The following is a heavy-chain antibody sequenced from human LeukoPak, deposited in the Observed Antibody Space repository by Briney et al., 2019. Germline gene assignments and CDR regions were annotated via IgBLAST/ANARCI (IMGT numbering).Heavy chain of an antibody. CDR1: GFTFSSYW. J-gene: IGHJ6*03. D-gene: IGHD6-13*01. Sequence: GGSLRLSCAASGFTFSSYWMSWVRQAPGKGLEWVANIKQDGSEKYYVDSVKGRFTISRDNAKNSLYLQMNSLRAEDTAVYYCARASSSWYYYYMDVWGKGTAVTISS. CDR3: ARASSSWYYYYMDV. V-gene: IGHV3-7*04. CDR2: IKQDGSEK.